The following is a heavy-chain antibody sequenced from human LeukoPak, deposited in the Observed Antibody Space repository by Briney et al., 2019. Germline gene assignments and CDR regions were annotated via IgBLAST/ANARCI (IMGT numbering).Heavy chain of an antibody. V-gene: IGHV3-23*01. CDR2: ISGSGGST. D-gene: IGHD5-18*01. Sequence: GGSLRLSCASSGFTFSSYAMSWVRQAPGKGLEWVSAISGSGGSTYYADSVKGRFTISRHNSKNALYLQMNSPRDEDAGVYYCAKEDTVRKWGAYNYSGLDVWGQRTTVTVSS. CDR1: GFTFSSYA. J-gene: IGHJ6*01. CDR3: AKEDTVRKWGAYNYSGLDV.